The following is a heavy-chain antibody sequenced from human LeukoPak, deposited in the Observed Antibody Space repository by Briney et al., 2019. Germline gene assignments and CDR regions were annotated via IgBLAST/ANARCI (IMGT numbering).Heavy chain of an antibody. CDR2: IYYSGST. CDR1: GGSISSYY. Sequence: SETLSLTCTVSGGSISSYYWSWIRQPPGKGLEGIGYIYYSGSTNYNPSLKSRVTISVDTSKNQFSLKMSSVTAVDTAVYYCARAYYDSSGLTPDYWGQGTLVTVSS. V-gene: IGHV4-59*12. CDR3: ARAYYDSSGLTPDY. J-gene: IGHJ4*02. D-gene: IGHD3-22*01.